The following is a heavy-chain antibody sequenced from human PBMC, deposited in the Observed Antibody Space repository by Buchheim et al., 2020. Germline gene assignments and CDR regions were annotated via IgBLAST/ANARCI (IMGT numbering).Heavy chain of an antibody. CDR1: GGSISSGSYY. CDR2: IYTSGST. J-gene: IGHJ6*02. Sequence: QVQLQESGPGLVKPSQTLSLTCTVSGGSISSGSYYWSWIRQPAGKGLEWIGRIYTSGSTNYNPSLKSRVTISVDTSKNQFSLKLSSVTAADTAVYYCAKGPIVVVSFFGRYYYYGMDVWGRGTT. D-gene: IGHD2-15*01. V-gene: IGHV4-61*02. CDR3: AKGPIVVVSFFGRYYYYGMDV.